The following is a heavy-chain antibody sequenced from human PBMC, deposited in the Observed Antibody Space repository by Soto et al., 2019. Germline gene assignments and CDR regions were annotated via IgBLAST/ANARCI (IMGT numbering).Heavy chain of an antibody. Sequence: ASVKVSCKAAGYAFSHYGITWVRQAPGQGLEWMGWIGAYNGNTNYAQKLQGRVTMTTDTSTSTAYMELRSLRSDDTAVYYCVRDLDGSGSYYTDYWGQGTLVTAPQ. CDR1: GYAFSHYG. V-gene: IGHV1-18*01. D-gene: IGHD3-10*01. CDR2: IGAYNGNT. J-gene: IGHJ4*02. CDR3: VRDLDGSGSYYTDY.